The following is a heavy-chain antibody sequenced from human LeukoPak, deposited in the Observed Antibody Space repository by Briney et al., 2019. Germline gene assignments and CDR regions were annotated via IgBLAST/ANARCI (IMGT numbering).Heavy chain of an antibody. CDR2: IYTSGST. D-gene: IGHD2-2*01. CDR3: ARLSADSSSSRGFDY. CDR1: GASISSYY. V-gene: IGHV4-4*07. J-gene: IGHJ4*02. Sequence: PSETLSLTCTVSGASISSYYWTWIRQPAGKGLEWIGRIYTSGSTNYNPSPKSRVAMSVDTSKNQFSLKLSSVTAADTAVYYCARLSADSSSSRGFDYWGQGTLVTVSS.